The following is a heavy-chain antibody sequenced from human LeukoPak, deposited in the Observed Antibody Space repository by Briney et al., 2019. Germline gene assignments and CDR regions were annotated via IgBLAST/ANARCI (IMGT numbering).Heavy chain of an antibody. D-gene: IGHD2-2*01. Sequence: GGSLRLSCAASGFTFSGSAMHWVRQASGKGLEWVGRIRSKANSYATAYAASVKGRFTISGDDSKNTAYLQMNSLKTEDTAVYYCTRRGVVPAASDYWGQGTLVTVSS. CDR1: GFTFSGSA. J-gene: IGHJ4*02. CDR2: IRSKANSYAT. V-gene: IGHV3-73*01. CDR3: TRRGVVPAASDY.